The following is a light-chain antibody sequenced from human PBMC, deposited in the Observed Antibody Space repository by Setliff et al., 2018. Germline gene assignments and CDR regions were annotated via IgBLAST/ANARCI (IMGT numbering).Light chain of an antibody. J-gene: IGLJ2*01. CDR1: SIDVSGFDY. Sequence: QSVLTQPPSASGSPGQSVTISCTGTSIDVSGFDYVSWYQQHPGKAPQLMIHGVNKRPSGVPDRFSGSRSGNTASLTISGLQPEDEADYYCSSNTNSDTLFVFGGGTKVTVL. V-gene: IGLV2-8*01. CDR2: GVN. CDR3: SSNTNSDTLFV.